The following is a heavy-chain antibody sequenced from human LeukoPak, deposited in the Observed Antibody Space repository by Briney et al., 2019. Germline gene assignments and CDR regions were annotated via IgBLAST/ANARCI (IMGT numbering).Heavy chain of an antibody. J-gene: IGHJ3*02. V-gene: IGHV3-23*01. D-gene: IGHD2-15*01. CDR2: ISGSGGST. Sequence: GGSLRLSCAASGFTFSSYAMSWVRQAPGKGLEWVSAISGSGGSTYYADSVKGRFTISRDNSKNTLYLQMNSLRAEDTAVYYCAKDAASESGADCSGGSCYSTSDDAFDIWGQGTMVTVSS. CDR3: AKDAASESGADCSGGSCYSTSDDAFDI. CDR1: GFTFSSYA.